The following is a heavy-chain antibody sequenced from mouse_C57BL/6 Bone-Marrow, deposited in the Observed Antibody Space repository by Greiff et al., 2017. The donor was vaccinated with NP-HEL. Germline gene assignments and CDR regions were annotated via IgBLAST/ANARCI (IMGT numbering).Heavy chain of an antibody. CDR1: GYTFTDYY. D-gene: IGHD1-1*01. CDR2: IYPGSGNT. J-gene: IGHJ3*01. V-gene: IGHV1-76*01. Sequence: VQLQQSGAELVRPGASVKLSCKASGYTFTDYYINWVKQRPGQGLEWIARIYPGSGNTYYNEKFKGKATLTVEKSSSTVYLELSRLTSDDSAVYYCARNYYGRAFAYWGQGTLVTVSA. CDR3: ARNYYGRAFAY.